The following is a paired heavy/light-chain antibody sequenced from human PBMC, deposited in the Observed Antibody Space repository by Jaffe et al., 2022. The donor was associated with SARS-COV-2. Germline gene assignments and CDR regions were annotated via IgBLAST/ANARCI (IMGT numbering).Light chain of an antibody. CDR3: QQHYSSPFT. CDR2: WTS. V-gene: IGKV4-1*01. Sequence: DIVMTQSPDSLAVSLGERATITCKSSQTVFYSSDNKKYVAWYQQKPGQPPKLLIYWTSTRESGVPDRFSGSGSGTDFTLTISSLQAEDVAIYYCQQHYSSPFTFGPGTKVEIK. J-gene: IGKJ3*01. CDR1: QTVFYSSDNKKY.
Heavy chain of an antibody. CDR1: GYTFTRFP. V-gene: IGHV7-4-1*02. Sequence: QVQLVQSGPELREPGASVTVSCKASGYTFTRFPMNWVRQAPGQGLEWMGRINTDTGNPTYAQGFTGRFVFSLDTSVSSAYLQITSLKAEDTAVYYCARDSSDWYYLDYWGQGTLVTVSS. D-gene: IGHD6-19*01. CDR2: INTDTGNP. CDR3: ARDSSDWYYLDY. J-gene: IGHJ4*02.